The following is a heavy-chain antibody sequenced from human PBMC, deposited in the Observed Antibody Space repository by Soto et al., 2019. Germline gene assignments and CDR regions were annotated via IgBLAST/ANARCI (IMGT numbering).Heavy chain of an antibody. J-gene: IGHJ2*01. CDR3: ARRRYYYDSSGYPYWYFDL. CDR1: GGSFSGYY. Sequence: QVQLQQWGAGLLKPSETLSLTCAVYGGSFSGYYWSWIRQPPGKGLEWIGEINHSGSTNYNPSLKSRVTISVDTSKNQFYLKLSSVTAADTAVYYCARRRYYYDSSGYPYWYFDLWGRGTLVTVSS. V-gene: IGHV4-34*01. CDR2: INHSGST. D-gene: IGHD3-22*01.